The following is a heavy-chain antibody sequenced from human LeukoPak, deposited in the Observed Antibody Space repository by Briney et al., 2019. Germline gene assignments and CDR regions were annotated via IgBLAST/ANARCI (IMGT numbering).Heavy chain of an antibody. CDR2: IYYSGST. Sequence: SETLSLTCTVSGGSISSSSYYWGWIRQPPGKGLEWIGSIYYSGSTYYNPSLKSRVTISVDTSKNQFSLKLSSVTAADTAVYYCARLWGSYYNFDYWGQGTLVTVSS. CDR1: GGSISSSSYY. D-gene: IGHD1-26*01. V-gene: IGHV4-39*01. J-gene: IGHJ4*02. CDR3: ARLWGSYYNFDY.